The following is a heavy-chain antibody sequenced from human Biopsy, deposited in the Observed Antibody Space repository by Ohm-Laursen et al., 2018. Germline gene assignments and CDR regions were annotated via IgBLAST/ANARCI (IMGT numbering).Heavy chain of an antibody. V-gene: IGHV3-66*01. CDR3: AMGSGSGFYFDQ. D-gene: IGHD2-15*01. J-gene: IGHJ4*02. CDR1: KFTVRTNS. CDR2: IYAGATT. Sequence: SLRLSCAASKFTVRTNSMSWVRLAPGKGLDWVSVIYAGATTSYPDSVKGRFTISSDNSSNTVYLQMDSLRGEDTAVYFCAMGSGSGFYFDQWGQGTLVTVSS.